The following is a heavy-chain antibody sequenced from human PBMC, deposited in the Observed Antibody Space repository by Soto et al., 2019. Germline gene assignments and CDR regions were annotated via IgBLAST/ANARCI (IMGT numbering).Heavy chain of an antibody. CDR3: ERGYDTALAPIF. V-gene: IGHV4-34*01. D-gene: IGHD5-18*01. CDR2: INHLTTT. J-gene: IGHJ4*02. CDR1: GGSFSSYH. Sequence: NPSETLSLTCAVYGGSFSSYHWSWIRQTPGKGLEWIGEINHLTTTNYNPSLKSRVIISLDTPKNQFSLKLSSVTAADTAVYYCERGYDTALAPIFWGQGILVTVSS.